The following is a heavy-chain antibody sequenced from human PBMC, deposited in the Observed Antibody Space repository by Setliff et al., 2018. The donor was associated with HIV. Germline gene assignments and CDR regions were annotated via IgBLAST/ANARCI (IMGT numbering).Heavy chain of an antibody. Sequence: PSETLRLSCAASGFTFSNYWMSWVRQTPGKGLEWVANIKPDGSEKYYVDSVKGRFTISRDNAENSLYLQMNSLRAEDTAVYYCARDYVWGRRAFDIWGPGTMVTVSS. V-gene: IGHV3-7*01. J-gene: IGHJ3*02. CDR2: IKPDGSEK. CDR3: ARDYVWGRRAFDI. CDR1: GFTFSNYW. D-gene: IGHD3-16*01.